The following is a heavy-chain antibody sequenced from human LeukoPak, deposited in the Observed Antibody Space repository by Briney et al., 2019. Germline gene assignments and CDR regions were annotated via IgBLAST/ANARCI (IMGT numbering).Heavy chain of an antibody. V-gene: IGHV4-4*02. Sequence: SGTLSLTCAVSGGSITSSNWWTWVRQPPGKGLEWIGEIYYSGSTNYNPSLKSRVTISVDTSKNQFSLKLSSVAAADTAVYYCARASRGYSGYHYYYYMDVWGKGTTVTVSS. CDR2: IYYSGST. J-gene: IGHJ6*03. D-gene: IGHD5-12*01. CDR3: ARASRGYSGYHYYYYMDV. CDR1: GGSITSSNW.